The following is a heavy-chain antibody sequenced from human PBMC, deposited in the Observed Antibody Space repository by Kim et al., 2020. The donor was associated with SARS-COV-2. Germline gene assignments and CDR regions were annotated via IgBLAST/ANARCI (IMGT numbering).Heavy chain of an antibody. J-gene: IGHJ4*02. Sequence: GGSLRLSCAASGFTFSSYAMHWVRQAPGKGLEWVAVISYDGSNKYYADSVKGRFTISRDNSKNTLYLQMNSLRAEDTAVYYCARDSSGYSSSSKVEGVPDYWGQGTLVTVSS. V-gene: IGHV3-30*04. CDR2: ISYDGSNK. CDR1: GFTFSSYA. CDR3: ARDSSGYSSSSKVEGVPDY. D-gene: IGHD6-6*01.